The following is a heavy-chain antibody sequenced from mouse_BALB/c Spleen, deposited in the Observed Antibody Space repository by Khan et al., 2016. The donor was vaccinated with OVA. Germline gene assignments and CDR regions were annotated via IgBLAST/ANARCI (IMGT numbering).Heavy chain of an antibody. V-gene: IGHV5-4*02. Sequence: EVELVESGGGLVKPGGSLKLFCAASGFTFSDYYMYWVRQTPEKRLEWVATISDGGSYTYYPDSVKGRFTISRDDAKNNLYLQMSSLKSEDTAMYYCARGYYGNPFAYWGQGTLVTVSA. J-gene: IGHJ3*01. D-gene: IGHD2-1*01. CDR3: ARGYYGNPFAY. CDR1: GFTFSDYY. CDR2: ISDGGSYT.